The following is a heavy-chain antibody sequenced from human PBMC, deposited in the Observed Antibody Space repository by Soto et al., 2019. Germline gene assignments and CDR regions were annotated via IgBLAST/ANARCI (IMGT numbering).Heavy chain of an antibody. J-gene: IGHJ6*02. Sequence: SVKVSCKASGFTFTSSAMQWVRHARGQRLEWIGWIVVGSGNTNYAQKFQERVTITRDMSTSTAYMELSSLRSEDTAVYYCAAEGTVTTGMDVWGQGTTVTVSS. CDR3: AAEGTVTTGMDV. CDR2: IVVGSGNT. V-gene: IGHV1-58*02. D-gene: IGHD4-17*01. CDR1: GFTFTSSA.